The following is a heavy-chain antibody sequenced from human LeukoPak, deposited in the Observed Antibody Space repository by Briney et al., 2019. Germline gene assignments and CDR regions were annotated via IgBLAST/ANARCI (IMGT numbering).Heavy chain of an antibody. J-gene: IGHJ4*02. CDR3: ARSPYYDILTGYGYYFDS. CDR2: INHTGST. CDR1: GGSFSGYY. V-gene: IGHV4-34*01. D-gene: IGHD3-9*01. Sequence: SETLSLTCAVYGGSFSGYYWSWIRQPPGKGLEWIGEINHTGSTNYNPSLKSQVTISLDTSKNQFSLNLSSVTAADTAVYYCARSPYYDILTGYGYYFDSWGQGTLVSVSS.